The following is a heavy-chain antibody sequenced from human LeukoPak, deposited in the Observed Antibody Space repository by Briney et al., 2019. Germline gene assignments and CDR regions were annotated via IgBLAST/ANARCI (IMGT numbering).Heavy chain of an antibody. J-gene: IGHJ4*02. D-gene: IGHD2-2*01. Sequence: GGALKIPCLAFGYSLTNYLIGWGPQIPGKGLEWMAIIFPGDSGVRYNPSFRGQVTISVDKSINTAYLQWSSLRASDTAIYYCARRPSYYFDFWGQGILVTVSS. CDR2: IFPGDSGV. CDR3: ARRPSYYFDF. V-gene: IGHV5-51*01. CDR1: GYSLTNYL.